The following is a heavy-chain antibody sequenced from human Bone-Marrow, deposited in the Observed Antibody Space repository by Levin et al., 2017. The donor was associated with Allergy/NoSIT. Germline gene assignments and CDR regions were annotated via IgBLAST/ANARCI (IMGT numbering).Heavy chain of an antibody. CDR2: ISGSSSYI. V-gene: IGHV3-21*06. J-gene: IGHJ5*02. CDR3: ARDQDYGFLSGLGWFDP. D-gene: IGHD3-3*01. CDR1: GFSLGDYT. Sequence: SGGSLRLSCLASGFSLGDYTMNWVRQAPGKGLEWIASISGSSSYIFYADSVNGRFTVSRDNAKNSVYLQLGSLRGDDTAIYFCARDQDYGFLSGLGWFDPWGQGTQVTVSS.